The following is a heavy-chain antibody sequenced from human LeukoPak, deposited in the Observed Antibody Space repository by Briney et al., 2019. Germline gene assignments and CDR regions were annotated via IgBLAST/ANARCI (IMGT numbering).Heavy chain of an antibody. V-gene: IGHV1-2*06. CDR3: ATRDPAEGFLQWLPDC. Sequence: ASVKVSCKASGHTFSGYYIHWVRQAPGQRLEWIGRLNPSTGGTNYAQIFQGRVSMTRDTSISTVYMELSRLRSDDTAVYYCATRDPAEGFLQWLPDCWGQGTLVTVSA. CDR1: GHTFSGYY. CDR2: LNPSTGGT. J-gene: IGHJ4*02. D-gene: IGHD3-22*01.